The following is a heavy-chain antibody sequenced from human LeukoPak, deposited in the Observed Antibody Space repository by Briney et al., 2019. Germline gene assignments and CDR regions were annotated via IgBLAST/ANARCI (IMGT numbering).Heavy chain of an antibody. CDR2: ISSSGNYI. Sequence: PGGSLRLSCAASGFTFSSYSMNWVRQAPGKGLEWVSYISSSGNYIHYADAVKGRFTISRDNAKNSLGLQVNSLRAEDTAVYYCARDLDYWGQGTLVTVSS. CDR3: ARDLDY. J-gene: IGHJ4*02. CDR1: GFTFSSYS. V-gene: IGHV3-21*01.